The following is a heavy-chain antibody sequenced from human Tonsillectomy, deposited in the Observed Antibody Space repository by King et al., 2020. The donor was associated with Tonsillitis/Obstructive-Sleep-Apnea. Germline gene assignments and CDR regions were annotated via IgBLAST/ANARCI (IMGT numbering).Heavy chain of an antibody. D-gene: IGHD1-26*01. CDR3: ARDTSPLDY. CDR1: GDTFTTYY. CDR2: INPSGGST. V-gene: IGHV1-46*01. J-gene: IGHJ4*02. Sequence: VQLVQSGAEVKKPGASVKVSCKASGDTFTTYYMHWVRQAPGQGLEWMGIINPSGGSTRYAQKFQGRVTMTRDTSTSTVYMELSSLTSEDTAVYYCARDTSPLDYWGQGTLVTVSS.